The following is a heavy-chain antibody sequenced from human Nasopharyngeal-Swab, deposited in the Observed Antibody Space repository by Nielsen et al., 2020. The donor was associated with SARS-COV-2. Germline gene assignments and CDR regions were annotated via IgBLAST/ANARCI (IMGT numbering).Heavy chain of an antibody. Sequence: SETLSLTCTVSGGSISSGTSYWAWIRQPPGEGLEWIGYIFYTGNTKSNPSLKSRVTLSVDTSKTQFSLNLTSVTAADTAVYYCARHSSTTRGWFDPWGQGTLVTVSS. D-gene: IGHD5/OR15-5a*01. J-gene: IGHJ5*02. CDR1: GGSISSGTSY. CDR2: IFYTGNT. CDR3: ARHSSTTRGWFDP. V-gene: IGHV4-61*05.